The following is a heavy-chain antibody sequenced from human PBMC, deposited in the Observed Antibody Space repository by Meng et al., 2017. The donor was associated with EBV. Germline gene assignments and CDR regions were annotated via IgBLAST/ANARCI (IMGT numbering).Heavy chain of an antibody. J-gene: IGHJ4*02. CDR2: LIPMSDAP. D-gene: IGHD3-10*01. CDR3: ASESGRGFTPDY. CDR1: GGTFRGDA. V-gene: IGHV1-69*01. Sequence: GQWVQSGAEVKKPGSSVKFPCKTSGGTFRGDAISWVRHAPGQGLEWMGGLIPMSDAPHYAQKFQGRVTITADESTSTHYMDLSGLRFEDTAVYYCASESGRGFTPDYWGQGTLVTVSS.